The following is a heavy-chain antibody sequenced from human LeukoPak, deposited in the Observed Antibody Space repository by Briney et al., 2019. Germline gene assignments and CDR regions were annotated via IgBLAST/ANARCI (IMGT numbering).Heavy chain of an antibody. CDR3: ARGRQWLGFDS. V-gene: IGHV4-31*03. J-gene: IGHJ4*02. D-gene: IGHD6-19*01. Sequence: SQTLSLTCTVSSASISIAGHSWSWLRQHPGQGLEWIGDIYYSGTTYYLPSLKSRVTMSVDTSKNQFSLKLISVTAADTAVYYCARGRQWLGFDSWGQGTLVTVSS. CDR1: SASISIAGHS. CDR2: IYYSGTT.